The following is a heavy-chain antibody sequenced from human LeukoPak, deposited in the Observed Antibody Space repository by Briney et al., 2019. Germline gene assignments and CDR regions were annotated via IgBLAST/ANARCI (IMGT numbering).Heavy chain of an antibody. CDR1: GGSISSYY. V-gene: IGHV4-4*07. D-gene: IGHD7-27*01. CDR2: IYTSGST. J-gene: IGHJ5*02. Sequence: SETLSLTCTVSGGSISSYYWSWIRQPAGKGLEWIGRIYTSGSTTYNPSLKSRITMSVDTSKNQFSLKLSSVTAADTATYYCARDQETSPGATWYTWFDPWGQGTLVTVSS. CDR3: ARDQETSPGATWYTWFDP.